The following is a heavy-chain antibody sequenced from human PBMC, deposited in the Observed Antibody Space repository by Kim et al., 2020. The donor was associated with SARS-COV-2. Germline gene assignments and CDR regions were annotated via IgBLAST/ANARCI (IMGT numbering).Heavy chain of an antibody. D-gene: IGHD3-10*01. V-gene: IGHV4-31*03. CDR1: GGSISSGGYY. Sequence: SETLSLTCTVSGGSISSGGYYWSWIRQYPGKGLEWIGYIYYSGSTYYNPSLKSRVTISVDTSKNQFSLKLSSVTAADTAVYYCARVDGYYSGSGSYYHYYVDHGGKGTCSPSP. CDR3: ARVDGYYSGSGSYYHYYVDH. CDR2: IYYSGST. J-gene: IGHJ4*02.